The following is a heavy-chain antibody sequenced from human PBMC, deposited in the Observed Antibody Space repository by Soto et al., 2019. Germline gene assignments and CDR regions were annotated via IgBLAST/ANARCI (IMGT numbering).Heavy chain of an antibody. Sequence: GGSLRLSCAASGFTFSSYGMHWVRQAPGKGLEWVAVIWYDGSNKYYADSVKGRFTISRDNSKNTLYLQMNSLGAEDTAVYYCARGDAEILGYCSSTSCQERIDYWGQGTLVTVSS. V-gene: IGHV3-33*01. CDR3: ARGDAEILGYCSSTSCQERIDY. J-gene: IGHJ4*02. CDR2: IWYDGSNK. CDR1: GFTFSSYG. D-gene: IGHD2-2*01.